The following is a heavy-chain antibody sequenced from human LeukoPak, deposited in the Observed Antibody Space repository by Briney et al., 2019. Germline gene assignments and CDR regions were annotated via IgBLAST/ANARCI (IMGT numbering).Heavy chain of an antibody. CDR1: GGSFSSCA. D-gene: IGHD4-11*01. CDR2: IIPIFGTA. J-gene: IGHJ4*02. Sequence: ASVRVSCKASGGSFSSCAISWVRQAPGQWLEWMGGIIPIFGTANYAQKFQGRVTITADESTSTAYMELSSLRSEDTAVYYCAREGYSNYQYYFDYWGQGTLVTVSS. V-gene: IGHV1-69*13. CDR3: AREGYSNYQYYFDY.